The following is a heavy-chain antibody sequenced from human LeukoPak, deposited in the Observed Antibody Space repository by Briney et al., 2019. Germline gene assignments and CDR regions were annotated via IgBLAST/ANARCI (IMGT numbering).Heavy chain of an antibody. V-gene: IGHV1-2*02. CDR2: INPDSGAT. Sequence: SVKVSCKASGYTFTGYYMHWVRQVPGQGLQWMGWINPDSGATNYAQNFQGRVTMTRDTSISTAYMEVSRLISDDTAVYYCARDGGLDYWGQGTLVIVSS. D-gene: IGHD3-16*01. CDR1: GYTFTGYY. J-gene: IGHJ4*02. CDR3: ARDGGLDY.